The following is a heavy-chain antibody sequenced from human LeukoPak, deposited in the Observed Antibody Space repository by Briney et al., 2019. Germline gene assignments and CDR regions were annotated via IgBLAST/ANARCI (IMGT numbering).Heavy chain of an antibody. CDR2: ISYDGSNK. D-gene: IGHD5-18*01. CDR3: AKDEGSYGY. V-gene: IGHV3-30*18. J-gene: IGHJ4*02. CDR1: GFTFSSYG. Sequence: PGGSLRLSCAAPGFTFSSYGMHWVRQAPGKGLEWVAVISYDGSNKYYADSVKGRFTISRDNSKNTLYLQMNSLRAEDTAVYYCAKDEGSYGYWGQGTLVTVSS.